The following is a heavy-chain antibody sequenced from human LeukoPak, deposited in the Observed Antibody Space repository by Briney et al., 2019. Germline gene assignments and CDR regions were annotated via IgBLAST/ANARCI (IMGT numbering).Heavy chain of an antibody. CDR1: GFILGDYG. J-gene: IGHJ4*02. Sequence: GSLRLSCTASGFILGDYGMSWVRQAPGKGLEWVSAISGSGGSTYYADSVKGRFTISRDNSKNTLYLQMNSLRAEDTAVYYCAKAATYYYDSSNDYWGQGTLVTVSS. CDR3: AKAATYYYDSSNDY. CDR2: ISGSGGST. V-gene: IGHV3-23*01. D-gene: IGHD3-22*01.